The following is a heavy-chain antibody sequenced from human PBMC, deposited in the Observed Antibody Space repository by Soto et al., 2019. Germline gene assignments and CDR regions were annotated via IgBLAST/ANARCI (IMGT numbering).Heavy chain of an antibody. J-gene: IGHJ6*02. Sequence: ASVKVSCKASGYTFTSYGISWVRQAPGQGLEWMGWISAYNGNTNYAQKLQGRVTMTTDTSTSTAYMELRSLRSDDTAVYYCARSSRPDSSSWYSYYYYYGMDVWG. CDR1: GYTFTSYG. CDR2: ISAYNGNT. V-gene: IGHV1-18*01. CDR3: ARSSRPDSSSWYSYYYYYGMDV. D-gene: IGHD6-13*01.